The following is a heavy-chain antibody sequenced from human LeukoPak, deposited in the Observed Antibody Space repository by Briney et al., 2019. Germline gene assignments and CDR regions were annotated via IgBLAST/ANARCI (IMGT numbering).Heavy chain of an antibody. CDR3: ASRPDDSSLYYFDY. CDR1: GGSISSSSYY. CDR2: IYYSGST. V-gene: IGHV4-39*01. J-gene: IGHJ4*02. D-gene: IGHD3-22*01. Sequence: SETLSLTCAVSGGSISSSSYYWGWIRQPPGKGLEWIGSIYYSGSTYYNPSLKSRLTVSVDTSKTQFSLRLTSVTAADTAVYYCASRPDDSSLYYFDYWGQGTLVTVSS.